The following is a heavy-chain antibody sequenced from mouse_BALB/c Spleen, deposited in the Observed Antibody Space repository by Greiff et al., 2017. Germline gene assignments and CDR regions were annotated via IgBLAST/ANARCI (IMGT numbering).Heavy chain of an antibody. Sequence: EVQVVESGGGLVQPGGSLRISCATSGFTFTDYYMSWVRQPPGKALEWLGFIRNKANGYTTEYSASVKGRFTISRDNSQSTLYLQMNTLRAEDSATYYCARDTITSVVWNAMDYWGQGTSVTVSS. CDR1: GFTFTDYY. V-gene: IGHV7-3*02. D-gene: IGHD1-1*01. CDR2: IRNKANGYTT. J-gene: IGHJ4*01. CDR3: ARDTITSVVWNAMDY.